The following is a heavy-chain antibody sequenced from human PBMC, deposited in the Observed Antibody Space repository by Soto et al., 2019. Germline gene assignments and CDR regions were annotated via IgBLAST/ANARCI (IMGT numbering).Heavy chain of an antibody. CDR3: ARRGPGTYFDY. D-gene: IGHD6-13*01. J-gene: IGHJ4*02. CDR2: ISGSGDST. CDR1: GFTFSSYD. Sequence: EVQLLDSGGGLVQPGGSLRLSCAASGFTFSSYDMNWVRQAPGKGLEWVSVISGSGDSTYYADSVKGRFTISRDNSKNTLYLQMNSLRAEDTAVCYCARRGPGTYFDYWGQGSLVTVSS. V-gene: IGHV3-23*01.